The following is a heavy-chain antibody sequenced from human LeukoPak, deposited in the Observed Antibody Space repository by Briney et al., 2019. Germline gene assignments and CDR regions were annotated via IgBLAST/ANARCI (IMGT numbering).Heavy chain of an antibody. D-gene: IGHD1-26*01. Sequence: SQTLSLTCTVSGGSISSGSYCWSWIPQPAGKGLEWIGHIHTSGNTNYNPSLKSPVTTSVDTSKNQFSLMLSSLAAADTAVYFCARAPLSGTYYTDAFDIWGQGTMVTVSS. CDR1: GGSISSGSYC. CDR3: ARAPLSGTYYTDAFDI. J-gene: IGHJ3*02. CDR2: IHTSGNT. V-gene: IGHV4-61*09.